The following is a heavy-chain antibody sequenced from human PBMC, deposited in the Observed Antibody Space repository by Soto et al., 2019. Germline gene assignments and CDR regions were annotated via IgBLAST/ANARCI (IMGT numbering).Heavy chain of an antibody. D-gene: IGHD1-26*01. CDR3: ARDYGSGIDV. J-gene: IGHJ6*02. V-gene: IGHV3-33*01. CDR2: IRYDGSNK. CDR1: GLTFSSYG. Sequence: QVQLVESGGGVVQPGRSLRLPCAASGLTFSSYGMHWVRQAPGKGLEWVAFIRYDGSNKYYADSVKGRFTISRDNSENTLYLQMNTLRTEDTAVYYCARDYGSGIDVWGQGTTVIVSS.